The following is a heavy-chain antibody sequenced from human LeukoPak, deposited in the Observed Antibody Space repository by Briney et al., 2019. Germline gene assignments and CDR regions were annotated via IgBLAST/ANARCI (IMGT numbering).Heavy chain of an antibody. V-gene: IGHV4-39*01. CDR1: GGSISSSSYY. CDR3: ARGGYHYDTSGYLLDS. D-gene: IGHD3-22*01. CDR2: IYYSGNT. J-gene: IGHJ4*02. Sequence: SETLSLTCIVSGGSISSSSYYWGWIRQPPGKGLEWIGNIYYSGNTYYNPSLKSRVTISVATSKTQVSLRLTSVTAADTAVYYCARGGYHYDTSGYLLDSWGQGTLVTISS.